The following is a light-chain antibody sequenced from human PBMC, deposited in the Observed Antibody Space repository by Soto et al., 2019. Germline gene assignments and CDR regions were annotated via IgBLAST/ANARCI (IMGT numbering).Light chain of an antibody. CDR2: DAS. V-gene: IGKV3-11*01. CDR1: QSVSSY. CDR3: QQRSNWPPLFT. Sequence: EIVLTQSPAPLYLSPGERATLSCRASQSVSSYLAWYQQKPGQAPRLLIYDASNRATGIPARFSGSGSVTDFTITISSQEPEDFAVYNCQQRSNWPPLFTCGPGTKVDIK. J-gene: IGKJ3*01.